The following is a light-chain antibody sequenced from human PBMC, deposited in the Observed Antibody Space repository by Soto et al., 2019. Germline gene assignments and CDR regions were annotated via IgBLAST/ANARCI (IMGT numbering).Light chain of an antibody. V-gene: IGKV1-5*03. CDR1: QSISIW. Sequence: DIQMTQSPSTLSASVGDRVTITCRASQSISIWSAWYQQKPGKAPKILIYKASSLESGVPSRFSGSGSGTEFTLTISSLQPDDFATYYCQQYSTYTPRTFGQGNKVEIK. CDR3: QQYSTYTPRT. J-gene: IGKJ1*01. CDR2: KAS.